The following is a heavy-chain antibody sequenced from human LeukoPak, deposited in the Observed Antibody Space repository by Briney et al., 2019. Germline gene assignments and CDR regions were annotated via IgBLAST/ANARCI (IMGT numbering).Heavy chain of an antibody. D-gene: IGHD1-26*01. CDR1: GFTFSSYS. CDR3: ARHARAGPFYYRGRYYFDY. J-gene: IGHJ4*02. V-gene: IGHV3-21*01. Sequence: GGSLRLSCAASGFTFSSYSMNWVRQAPGKGLEWVSSISSSSSYIYYADSVKGRFTISRDNAKNSLYLQMNSLRAEDTAVYYCARHARAGPFYYRGRYYFDYWGQGTLVTVSS. CDR2: ISSSSSYI.